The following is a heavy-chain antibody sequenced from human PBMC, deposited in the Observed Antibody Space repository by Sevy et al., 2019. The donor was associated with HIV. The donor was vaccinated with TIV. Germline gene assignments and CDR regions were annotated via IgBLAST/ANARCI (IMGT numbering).Heavy chain of an antibody. CDR1: GGSFSGYY. CDR2: INHSGST. V-gene: IGHV4-34*01. Sequence: SETLSLTCAVYGGSFSGYYWSWIRQPPGKGLEWIGEINHSGSTNYNPSLKSRVTISVDTSKNQFSLRLSSVTAADTVVYYCARGTGDSSGYYYFDYWGQGTLVTVSS. D-gene: IGHD3-22*01. CDR3: ARGTGDSSGYYYFDY. J-gene: IGHJ4*02.